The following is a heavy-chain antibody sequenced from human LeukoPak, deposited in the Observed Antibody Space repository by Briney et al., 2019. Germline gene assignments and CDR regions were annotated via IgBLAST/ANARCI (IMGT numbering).Heavy chain of an antibody. V-gene: IGHV3-48*03. CDR1: GFTFSSYE. Sequence: GGSLRLSCAASGFTFSSYEMNWVRQAPGKGLEWVSYISSSGDTIYYADSVKGRFTISRDNAKNSLYLQMNSLRAEDTAVYYCAELGITMIGGVWGKGTTVTISS. CDR2: ISSSGDTI. CDR3: AELGITMIGGV. J-gene: IGHJ6*04. D-gene: IGHD3-10*02.